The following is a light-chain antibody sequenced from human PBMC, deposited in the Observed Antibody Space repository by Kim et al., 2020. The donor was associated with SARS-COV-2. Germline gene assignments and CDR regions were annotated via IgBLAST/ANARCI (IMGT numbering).Light chain of an antibody. J-gene: IGLJ3*02. CDR1: KLGNKY. V-gene: IGLV3-1*01. Sequence: SYELTQPPSVSVSPGQTASITCSGDKLGNKYACWYQQKPGQSPVLVIYQDSKRPSGIPERFSGSNSGNTATLTISGTQAMDEADYYSQAWDSSTWVFDGGTQLTVL. CDR2: QDS. CDR3: QAWDSSTWV.